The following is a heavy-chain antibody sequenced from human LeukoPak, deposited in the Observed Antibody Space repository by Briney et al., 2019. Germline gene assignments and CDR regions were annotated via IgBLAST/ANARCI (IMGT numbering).Heavy chain of an antibody. Sequence: SETLSLTCAVYGGSFSGYYWSWIRQPPGKGLEWIGEINHSGSTNYNPSLKSRVTISVDRSKNQFSLKLSSVTAADTAVYYCARASPGYDSSGYLRGYYYMDVWGKGTTVTVSS. CDR3: ARASPGYDSSGYLRGYYYMDV. V-gene: IGHV4-34*01. CDR1: GGSFSGYY. D-gene: IGHD3-22*01. CDR2: INHSGST. J-gene: IGHJ6*03.